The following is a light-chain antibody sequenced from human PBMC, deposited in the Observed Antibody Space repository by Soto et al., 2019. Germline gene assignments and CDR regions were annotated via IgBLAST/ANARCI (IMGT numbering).Light chain of an antibody. CDR1: SSDVGSYNL. Sequence: QSALTQPASVSGSPGQSITISCTGTSSDVGSYNLVSWYQQHPGKAPKLMIYEGSKRPSGVPDRFSGSKSGTSASLAITRLQAEDEADYYCQSYDISLHNYVFGTGTKVTVL. J-gene: IGLJ1*01. V-gene: IGLV2-14*02. CDR3: QSYDISLHNYV. CDR2: EGS.